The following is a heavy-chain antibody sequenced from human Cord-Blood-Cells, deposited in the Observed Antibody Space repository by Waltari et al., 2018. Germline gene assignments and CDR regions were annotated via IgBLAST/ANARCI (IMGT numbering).Heavy chain of an antibody. CDR1: GGTFSSYA. D-gene: IGHD2-2*01. Sequence: QVQLVQSGAEVKKPGSSVKVSCKASGGTFSSYAISWVRQAPGQGLEWMGGIIPILGIANYAQKFQGRGTITADESTSTAYMELSSLRSEDTAVYYCAREGYCSSTSCPYYYYYMDVWGKGTTVTVSS. V-gene: IGHV1-69*04. J-gene: IGHJ6*03. CDR2: IIPILGIA. CDR3: AREGYCSSTSCPYYYYYMDV.